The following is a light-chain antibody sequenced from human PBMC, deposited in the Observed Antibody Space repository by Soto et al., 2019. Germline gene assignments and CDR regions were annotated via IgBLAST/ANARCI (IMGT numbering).Light chain of an antibody. J-gene: IGKJ1*01. CDR2: GAS. V-gene: IGKV3-20*01. Sequence: EIVLTQSPGTLSLSPGERATLSCRASQSLSSNYLAWHQQKTGQAPRLLIYGASSRATGIPDRFSGSGSGTDFTLTITRLEPEDFAVYSCQQYDTSPRTFGQGTKVEIK. CDR1: QSLSSNY. CDR3: QQYDTSPRT.